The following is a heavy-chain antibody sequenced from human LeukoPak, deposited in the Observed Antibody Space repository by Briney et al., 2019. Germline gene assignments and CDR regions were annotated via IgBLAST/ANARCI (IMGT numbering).Heavy chain of an antibody. Sequence: PGGSLRLSCAASGFTFSSYAMSWVRQAPGKGLEWVSPLSGIGANTYYADSVKGRFTISRDNPKNTLYLQLNSLRAEDTTVYYCAKGVGCSGGTCYSGHGMDVWGQGTTVTVSS. CDR2: LSGIGANT. J-gene: IGHJ6*02. D-gene: IGHD2-15*01. CDR1: GFTFSSYA. V-gene: IGHV3-23*01. CDR3: AKGVGCSGGTCYSGHGMDV.